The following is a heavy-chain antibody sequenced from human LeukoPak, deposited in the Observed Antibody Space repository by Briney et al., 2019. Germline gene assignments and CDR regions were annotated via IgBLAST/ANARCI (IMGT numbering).Heavy chain of an antibody. CDR3: ATLDELDY. D-gene: IGHD5-24*01. CDR1: GYTFTSYY. J-gene: IGHJ4*02. Sequence: ASVKVSCKASGYTFTSYYMHWVRQAPGQGLEWMGWISAYNGNTDYAQKLQGRVSITTDTSTSTAYMELRSLRSDDTAVYYCATLDELDYWGQGTLVTVSS. V-gene: IGHV1-18*04. CDR2: ISAYNGNT.